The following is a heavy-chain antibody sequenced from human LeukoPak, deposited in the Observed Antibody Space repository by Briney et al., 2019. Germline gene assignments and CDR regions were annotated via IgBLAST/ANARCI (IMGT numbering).Heavy chain of an antibody. CDR1: GGSISSGGYY. CDR3: ARRGRAAAGNLDY. Sequence: SETLPLTCTVSGGSISSGGYYWSWIRQHPGKGLEWIGYIYYSGSTYYNPSLKSRVTISVDTSKNQFSLKLSSVTAADTAVYYCARRGRAAAGNLDYWGQGTLVTVSS. D-gene: IGHD6-13*01. J-gene: IGHJ4*02. V-gene: IGHV4-31*03. CDR2: IYYSGST.